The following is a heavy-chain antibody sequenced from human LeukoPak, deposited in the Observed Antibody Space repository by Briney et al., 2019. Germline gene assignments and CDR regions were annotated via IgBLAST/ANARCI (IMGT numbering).Heavy chain of an antibody. D-gene: IGHD6-19*01. CDR3: ARAQGVSNRSGSAGTFLIWDYYYYMDV. CDR1: GFTFSSYW. Sequence: GGSLRLSCAASGFTFSSYWMHWLRQAPGKGLVWVSRIKSDGSITSYADSVKGRFTISRDNAKNTLYLQMNSLRAEDTAVYYCARAQGVSNRSGSAGTFLIWDYYYYMDVWGKGTTVTVSS. V-gene: IGHV3-74*01. J-gene: IGHJ6*03. CDR2: IKSDGSIT.